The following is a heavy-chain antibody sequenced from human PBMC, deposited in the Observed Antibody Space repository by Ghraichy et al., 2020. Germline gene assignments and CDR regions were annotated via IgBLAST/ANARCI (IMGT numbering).Heavy chain of an antibody. D-gene: IGHD3-10*01. V-gene: IGHV5-10-1*01. J-gene: IGHJ3*02. CDR3: ARHGYYGSGSYYLMGTCDM. CDR2: IDPSDSDA. CDR1: GYSFTNFW. Sequence: GESLNISCKGLGYSFTNFWISWVRQMPGEGLEWMGRIDPSDSDANYSPSFQGHVTISVDKSISTAYLQWSSLKASDTAMYYCARHGYYGSGSYYLMGTCDMWGQGTVVTVSS.